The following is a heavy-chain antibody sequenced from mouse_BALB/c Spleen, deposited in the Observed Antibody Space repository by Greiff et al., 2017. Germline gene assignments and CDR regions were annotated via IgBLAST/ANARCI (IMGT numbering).Heavy chain of an antibody. CDR1: GYAFTNYW. Sequence: QVHVKQSGAELVRPGTSVKISCKASGYAFTNYWLGWVKQRPGHGLEWIGDIYPGSGNTYYNEKFKGKATLTADKSSSTAYMQLSSLTSEDSAVYFCASGGAMDYWGQGTSVTVSS. V-gene: IGHV1-63*01. CDR2: IYPGSGNT. CDR3: ASGGAMDY. J-gene: IGHJ4*01.